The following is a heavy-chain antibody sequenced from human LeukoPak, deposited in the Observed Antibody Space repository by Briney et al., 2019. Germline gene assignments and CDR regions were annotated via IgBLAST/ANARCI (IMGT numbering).Heavy chain of an antibody. CDR1: GFIFSSYA. CDR3: ANTRGYGYYFNY. J-gene: IGHJ4*02. CDR2: ISYDGSNK. V-gene: IGHV3-30*04. D-gene: IGHD2-15*01. Sequence: GGSLRLSCAASGFIFSSYAIHWVRQAPGKGLERVAVISYDGSNKYYADSVKGRFTISRDNSKNTLYLQVNSLRAEDTAVYYCANTRGYGYYFNYWGQGTLVTVSS.